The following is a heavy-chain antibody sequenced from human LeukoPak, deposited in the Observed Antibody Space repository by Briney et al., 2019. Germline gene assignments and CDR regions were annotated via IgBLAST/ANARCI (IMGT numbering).Heavy chain of an antibody. Sequence: PSETLSLTCTVSGGSISSSVYYWGWIRQPPGKGLEWIGSISYSGSTYYNPSLRSRVTVSVDTSKNHFSLRLTSVTAADTAVYYCARHGWSYHSVTYYTFDPWGQGTLVTVSS. CDR3: ARHGWSYHSVTYYTFDP. CDR1: GGSISSSVYY. CDR2: ISYSGST. D-gene: IGHD3-10*01. J-gene: IGHJ5*02. V-gene: IGHV4-39*01.